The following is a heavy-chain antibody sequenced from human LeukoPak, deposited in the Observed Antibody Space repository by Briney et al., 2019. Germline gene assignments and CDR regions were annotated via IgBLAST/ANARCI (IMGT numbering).Heavy chain of an antibody. CDR1: GFTVSSNY. CDR2: ISSNGGST. V-gene: IGHV3-64*01. D-gene: IGHD4-17*01. CDR3: AREYGYLDAFDI. Sequence: GGSLRLSCAASGFTVSSNYMSWVRQAPGKGLEYVSAISSNGGSTYYANSVKGRFTISRDNSKNTLYLQMNSLRAEDTAVYYCAREYGYLDAFDIWGQGTMVTVSS. J-gene: IGHJ3*02.